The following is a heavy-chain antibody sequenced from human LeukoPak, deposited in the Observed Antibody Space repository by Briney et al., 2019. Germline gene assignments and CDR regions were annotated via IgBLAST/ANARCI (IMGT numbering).Heavy chain of an antibody. CDR1: GGSISSSSYY. V-gene: IGHV4-39*01. D-gene: IGHD3-3*01. CDR2: IYYSGST. J-gene: IGHJ6*02. Sequence: SETLSLTCTVSGGSISSSSYYWGWIRQPPGKGLEWIGSIYYSGSTYYNPSLKSRVTISVDTSKNQFSLKLGSVTAADTAVYYCARGRIDYDFWSGYADLSYGMDVWGQGTTVTVSS. CDR3: ARGRIDYDFWSGYADLSYGMDV.